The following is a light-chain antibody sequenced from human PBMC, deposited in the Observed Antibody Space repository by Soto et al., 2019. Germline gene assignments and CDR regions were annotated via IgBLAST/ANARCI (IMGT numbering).Light chain of an antibody. CDR1: QGIRND. V-gene: IGKV4-1*01. Sequence: SHAPCSLSASVGYRVTITCRASQGIRNDLGWYQQKQGQPPNLLIYWASTRESGVPDRFSGSGYGTDLTITISSMQAEDVEVYYCQQYYTNPLTFGEGTKVDIK. CDR3: QQYYTNPLT. J-gene: IGKJ4*01. CDR2: WAS.